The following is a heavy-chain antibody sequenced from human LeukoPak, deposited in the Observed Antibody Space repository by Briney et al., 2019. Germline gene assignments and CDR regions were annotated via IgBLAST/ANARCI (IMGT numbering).Heavy chain of an antibody. CDR1: GFTFSSYA. D-gene: IGHD6-19*01. CDR3: AKGQQWPDY. J-gene: IGHJ4*02. Sequence: GGSLRLSCAASGFTFSSYAMTWVRQAPGKGLEWVSAITGGGTATYYADSVKGRFTISRDNSKNTLYLQMNSLRAEDTAVYYCAKGQQWPDYWGQGTLVTVS. CDR2: ITGGGTAT. V-gene: IGHV3-23*01.